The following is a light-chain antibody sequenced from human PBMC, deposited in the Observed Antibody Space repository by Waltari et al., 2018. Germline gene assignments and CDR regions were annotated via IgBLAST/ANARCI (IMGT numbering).Light chain of an antibody. V-gene: IGKV3-11*01. J-gene: IGKJ3*01. CDR1: QSVSNY. CDR2: DAS. Sequence: EIVLTQSPATLSLSPGERATLSCRASQSVSNYLAWYQQKPGQAPRLPIYDASKRVIGTPARFSGSGSGTDFTLTISSLEPEDFAVYYCQQRNSWPPLFTFGPGTKVDIK. CDR3: QQRNSWPPLFT.